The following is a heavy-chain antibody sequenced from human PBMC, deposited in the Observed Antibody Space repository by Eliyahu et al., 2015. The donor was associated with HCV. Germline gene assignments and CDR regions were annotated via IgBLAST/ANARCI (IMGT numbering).Heavy chain of an antibody. CDR3: ASTVTGYYYGMDV. CDR2: IYYSGST. J-gene: IGHJ6*02. D-gene: IGHD4-11*01. CDR1: GGSISSYY. V-gene: IGHV4-59*12. Sequence: QVQLQESGPGLVKPSETLSLTCTVSGGSISSYYWSWIRQPPGKGLEWIXYIYYSGSTNYNPSLKSRVTISVDTSKNQFSLKLSSVTAADTAVYYCASTVTGYYYGMDVWGQGTTVTVSS.